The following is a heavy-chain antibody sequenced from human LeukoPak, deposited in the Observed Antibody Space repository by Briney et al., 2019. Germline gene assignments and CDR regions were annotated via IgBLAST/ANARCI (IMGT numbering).Heavy chain of an antibody. D-gene: IGHD4-11*01. V-gene: IGHV4-4*07. Sequence: PSETLSLTCTVSGGSISSYYWSWIRQPAGKGLEWIGRIYTSGSTNYNPSLKSRVTMSVDTSKNQFSLKLSSVTAADTAVYYCAREVPSNYPPTGWFDPWGQGTLVTVSS. CDR3: AREVPSNYPPTGWFDP. J-gene: IGHJ5*02. CDR1: GGSISSYY. CDR2: IYTSGST.